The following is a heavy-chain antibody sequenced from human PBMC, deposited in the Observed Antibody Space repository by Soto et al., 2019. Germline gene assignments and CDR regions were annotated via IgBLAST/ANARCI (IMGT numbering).Heavy chain of an antibody. CDR2: IWYDGSNK. V-gene: IGHV3-33*01. CDR3: ARAPYYYDSSGYGSYYYGMDV. CDR1: GFTFSSYG. D-gene: IGHD3-22*01. Sequence: QVQLVKSGGGVVQPGRSLRLSCAASGFTFSSYGMHWVRQAPGKGLEWVAVIWYDGSNKYYADSVKGRFTISRDNSKNTLYLHMNSLRAEDTAVYYCARAPYYYDSSGYGSYYYGMDVWGQGTTVTVSS. J-gene: IGHJ6*02.